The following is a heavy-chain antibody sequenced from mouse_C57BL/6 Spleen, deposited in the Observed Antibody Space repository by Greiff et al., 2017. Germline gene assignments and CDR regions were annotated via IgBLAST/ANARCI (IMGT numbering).Heavy chain of an antibody. CDR2: IDPETGGT. V-gene: IGHV1-15*01. CDR3: TRSAGTGY. CDR1: GYTFTDYE. Sequence: VKLVESGAELVRPGASVTLSCKASGYTFTDYEMHWVKQTPVHGLEWIGAIDPETGGTAYNQKFKGKAILTADKSSSTAYMELRSLTSEDSAVYYCTRSAGTGYWGQGTTLTVSS. D-gene: IGHD4-1*01. J-gene: IGHJ2*01.